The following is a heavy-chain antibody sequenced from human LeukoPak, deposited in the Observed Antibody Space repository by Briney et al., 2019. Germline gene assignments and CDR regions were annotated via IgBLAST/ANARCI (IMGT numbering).Heavy chain of an antibody. CDR1: GGSISSSSYY. D-gene: IGHD6-19*01. Sequence: SETLSLTCTVSGGSISSSSYYWGWIRQPPGKGLEWIGSIYYSGSTYYNPSLKSRVTISVDTSKNQFSLKLSSVTAADTAVYYCARDWGEAVAGTAYWGQGTLVTVSS. CDR3: ARDWGEAVAGTAY. J-gene: IGHJ4*02. V-gene: IGHV4-39*07. CDR2: IYYSGST.